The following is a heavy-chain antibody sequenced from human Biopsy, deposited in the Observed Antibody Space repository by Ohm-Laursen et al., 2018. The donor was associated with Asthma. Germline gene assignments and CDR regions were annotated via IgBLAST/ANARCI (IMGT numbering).Heavy chain of an antibody. V-gene: IGHV1-69*13. CDR2: IMTVFGTT. D-gene: IGHD6-19*01. Sequence: ASVKVSCKAPGGTFSNFAISWVRQAPGQGLEWLGGIMTVFGTTNYAQKFQGRFTITADESPSTAYMEVTSLRSEDTAIYYCARCQVGYSSGWSLLLKKIYYSGMDVWGQGTAVTVSS. CDR3: ARCQVGYSSGWSLLLKKIYYSGMDV. CDR1: GGTFSNFA. J-gene: IGHJ6*02.